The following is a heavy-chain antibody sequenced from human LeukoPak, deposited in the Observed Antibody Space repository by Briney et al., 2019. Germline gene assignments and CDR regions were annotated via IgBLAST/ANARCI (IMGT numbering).Heavy chain of an antibody. CDR3: ARGGNYYLDY. D-gene: IGHD1-1*01. V-gene: IGHV3-48*04. CDR1: GFTFSTYS. J-gene: IGHJ4*02. Sequence: GGSLRLSCAASGFTFSTYSMNWVRQAPGKGLEWVSYISSSSTIYYADSVKGRFTISRDNAKSTLYLQMNSLRAEDTAVYYCARGGNYYLDYWGQGTLVTVSS. CDR2: ISSSSTI.